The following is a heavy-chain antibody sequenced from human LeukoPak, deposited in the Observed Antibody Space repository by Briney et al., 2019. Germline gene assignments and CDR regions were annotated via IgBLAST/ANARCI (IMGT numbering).Heavy chain of an antibody. V-gene: IGHV3-53*01. J-gene: IGHJ4*02. CDR2: IYTGSTT. D-gene: IGHD3-10*01. CDR3: ARGLDSSGGGYYFDY. CDR1: GFTVSSNY. Sequence: PGESLRPSCVASGFTVSSNYMSWVRQTPGKGLDWVSVIYTGSTTYYADSVKGRFTISRDNSKNTLYLQMNSLRAEDTAVYYCARGLDSSGGGYYFDYWGQGTLVTVSS.